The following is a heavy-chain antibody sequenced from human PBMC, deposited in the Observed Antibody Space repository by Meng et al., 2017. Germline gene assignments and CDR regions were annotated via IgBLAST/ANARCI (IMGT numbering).Heavy chain of an antibody. CDR3: ARDSMGGGWELPLYYFDY. CDR2: INPSGGST. V-gene: IGHV1-46*01. CDR1: GYTFTSYY. J-gene: IGHJ4*02. Sequence: ASVKVSCKASGYTFTSYYMHWVRQAPGQGLEWMGIINPSGGSTSYAQKFQGRVTMTRDTSTSTVYRELSSLGSEDTAVYYCARDSMGGGWELPLYYFDYWGQGTLVTVSS. D-gene: IGHD1-26*01.